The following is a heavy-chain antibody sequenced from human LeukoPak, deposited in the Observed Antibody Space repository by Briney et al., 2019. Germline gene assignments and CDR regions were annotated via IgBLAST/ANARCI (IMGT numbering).Heavy chain of an antibody. V-gene: IGHV4-4*07. D-gene: IGHD4-17*01. J-gene: IGHJ4*02. Sequence: SETLSLTCSVSDDSITMYYWTWIRQPAGKGLEWIGRIYTSGSTNYNPSLKSRVTISVDTSKDQFSLKLSSVTAADTAVYYCARADGDYFDYWGQGTLVTVSS. CDR3: ARADGDYFDY. CDR1: DDSITMYY. CDR2: IYTSGST.